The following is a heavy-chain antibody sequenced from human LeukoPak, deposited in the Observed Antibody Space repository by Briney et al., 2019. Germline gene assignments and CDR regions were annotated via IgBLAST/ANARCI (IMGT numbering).Heavy chain of an antibody. CDR1: GGSISSGGYY. Sequence: SQTLSLTCTVSGGSISSGGYYWSWIRQHPGKGLEWIGYIYHSGSTYYNPSLKSRVTISVDRSKNQFSLKLSSVTAADTAVYYCASRRSDEYYFDYWGQGTLVTVSS. CDR2: IYHSGST. D-gene: IGHD3-16*01. CDR3: ASRRSDEYYFDY. V-gene: IGHV4-30-2*01. J-gene: IGHJ4*02.